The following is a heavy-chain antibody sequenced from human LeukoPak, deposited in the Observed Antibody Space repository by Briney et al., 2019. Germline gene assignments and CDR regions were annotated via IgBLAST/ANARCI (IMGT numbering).Heavy chain of an antibody. CDR3: ARDPGGGFYGSARGIDY. V-gene: IGHV1-2*02. CDR1: GYTFTGYY. J-gene: IGHJ4*02. D-gene: IGHD3-10*01. CDR2: INPNSGGT. Sequence: ASVKVSCKASGYTFTGYYMHWVRQAPGQGLEWMGWINPNSGGTNYAQKFQGRVTMTRDTSISTAYMELSRLRSDDTAVYYCARDPGGGFYGSARGIDYWGQGTLVTVSS.